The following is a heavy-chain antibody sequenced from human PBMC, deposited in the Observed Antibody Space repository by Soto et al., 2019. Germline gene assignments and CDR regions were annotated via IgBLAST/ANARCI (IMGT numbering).Heavy chain of an antibody. Sequence: EVQLLESGGGLVQPGGSLRLTCVGSGFTFRNQDMRWVRQAPGKGLEWVSGISGRGGVTDYADSVKGRFTISRDNSKNTMYMQMNNLRANDKAVYYCAKDQQFRIYYASAGHYNDWGQGTLVTVSS. V-gene: IGHV3-23*01. J-gene: IGHJ4*02. CDR3: AKDQQFRIYYASAGHYND. CDR1: GFTFRNQD. D-gene: IGHD3-9*01. CDR2: ISGRGGVT.